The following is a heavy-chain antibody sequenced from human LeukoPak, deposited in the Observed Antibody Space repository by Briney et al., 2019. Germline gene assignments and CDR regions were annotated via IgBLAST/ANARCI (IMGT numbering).Heavy chain of an antibody. J-gene: IGHJ4*02. CDR1: GYSISSGYF. CDR3: ARDGYYYDGSFEY. V-gene: IGHV4-38-2*02. D-gene: IGHD3-22*01. CDR2: ISHSGSS. Sequence: SETLSLTCAVSGYSISSGYFWAWIRQPPGKGLERIGSISHSGSSYSKPSLKGRVIISVDTSNNQFSLKLTSVTAADTATYYCARDGYYYDGSFEYWGQGIRVAVSS.